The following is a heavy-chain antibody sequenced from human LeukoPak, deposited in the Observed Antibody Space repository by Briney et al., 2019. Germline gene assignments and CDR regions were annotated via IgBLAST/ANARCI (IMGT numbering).Heavy chain of an antibody. CDR2: ISAYNGNT. D-gene: IGHD6-13*01. J-gene: IGHJ6*02. Sequence: ASVKVSCKASGYTFTSYGISWVRQAPGQGLEWMGWISAYNGNTNYAQKLQGRVTMTADTSTSTAYMELRSLRSDDTAVYYCARDRGSSWYVNYYGMDVWGQGTTVTVS. CDR3: ARDRGSSWYVNYYGMDV. V-gene: IGHV1-18*01. CDR1: GYTFTSYG.